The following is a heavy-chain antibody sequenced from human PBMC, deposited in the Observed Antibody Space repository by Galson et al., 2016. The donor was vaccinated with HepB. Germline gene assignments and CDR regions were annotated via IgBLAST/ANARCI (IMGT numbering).Heavy chain of an antibody. CDR3: VQGSTAPAV. Sequence: SLRLSCAASGFTFRNYGMTWVRQAPGKGLEVVSSISRSGDSTDYADSVKGRFTISRDNSKNTLSPRMNSLTADDTAIYYCVQGSTAPAVWGKGTTVTVSS. D-gene: IGHD2-2*01. V-gene: IGHV3-23*01. CDR2: ISRSGDST. J-gene: IGHJ6*03. CDR1: GFTFRNYG.